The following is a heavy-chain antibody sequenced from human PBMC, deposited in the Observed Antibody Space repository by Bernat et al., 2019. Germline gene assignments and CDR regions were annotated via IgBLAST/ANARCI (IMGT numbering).Heavy chain of an antibody. CDR1: GFTVSSNY. CDR2: VYSDGST. D-gene: IGHD3-3*01. CDR3: ARQDDFWSGFVV. Sequence: VQLVESGGGLVQPGGSLRLSCAASGFTVSSNYMSWVRQAPGKGLEWVSIVYSDGSTYYADSVKGRFTSSRDNSKNTVFLQMSSLRVDDMAVYYCARQDDFWSGFVVWGQGTLVTVSS. J-gene: IGHJ5*02. V-gene: IGHV3-66*04.